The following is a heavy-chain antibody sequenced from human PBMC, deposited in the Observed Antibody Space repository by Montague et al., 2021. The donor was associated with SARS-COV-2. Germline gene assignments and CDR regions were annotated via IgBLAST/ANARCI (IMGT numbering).Heavy chain of an antibody. Sequence: SLRLSCVASGFTFSKYSMNWVRQAPGKGLEWVSSISTSSLYIYYPAPXKGRFTISRANAKNSLFLQMDSLRAEDTAVYYCARALSASYSVGGDSFDIWGQGTVVTVSS. D-gene: IGHD5/OR15-5a*01. V-gene: IGHV3-21*01. CDR2: ISTSSLYI. J-gene: IGHJ3*02. CDR1: GFTFSKYS. CDR3: ARALSASYSVGGDSFDI.